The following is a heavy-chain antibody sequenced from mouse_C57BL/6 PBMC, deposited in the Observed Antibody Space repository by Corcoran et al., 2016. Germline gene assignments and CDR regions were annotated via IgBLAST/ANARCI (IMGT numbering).Heavy chain of an antibody. V-gene: IGHV1-26*01. CDR3: ARWDYGNYWYFDV. CDR2: INPNNGGT. Sequence: EVQLQQSGPELVKPGASVKISCEASGYTFTDYYMNWVKQSHGKSLEWIGDINPNNGGTSYNQKFKGKATLTVDKSSSTAYMELRSLTSEDSAVYYCARWDYGNYWYFDVWGTGTTVTVSS. D-gene: IGHD2-1*01. J-gene: IGHJ1*03. CDR1: GYTFTDYY.